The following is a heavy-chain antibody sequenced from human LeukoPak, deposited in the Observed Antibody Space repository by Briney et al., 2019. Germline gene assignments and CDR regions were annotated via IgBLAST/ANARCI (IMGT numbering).Heavy chain of an antibody. J-gene: IGHJ5*01. CDR2: ISSRSDYK. Sequence: PGGSLRLSCAASGFTFNIYAMSWVRQAPGKGLEWVSSISSRSDYKFYADSVKGRFTISRDNSRNTLYLQMNSLRAEDTAIYYCAKDRPNYYETNGHYYRRDGDSWGQGTLVTVSS. D-gene: IGHD3-22*01. CDR3: AKDRPNYYETNGHYYRRDGDS. CDR1: GFTFNIYA. V-gene: IGHV3-23*01.